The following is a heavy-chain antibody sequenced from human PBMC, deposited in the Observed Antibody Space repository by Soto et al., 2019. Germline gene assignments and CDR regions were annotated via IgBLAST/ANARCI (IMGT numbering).Heavy chain of an antibody. V-gene: IGHV3-33*01. D-gene: IGHD6-19*01. CDR2: IWYDGSNK. CDR3: ARESVAALDY. J-gene: IGHJ4*02. Sequence: QVQLVESGGGVVQPGRSLRLSCAASGFTFRSYGMHWVRQAPSKGLEWVAVIWYDGSNKYYADSVKGRFTISRDNSKNTLYLQMNSLRAEDTAVYYCARESVAALDYWGQGTLVTVSS. CDR1: GFTFRSYG.